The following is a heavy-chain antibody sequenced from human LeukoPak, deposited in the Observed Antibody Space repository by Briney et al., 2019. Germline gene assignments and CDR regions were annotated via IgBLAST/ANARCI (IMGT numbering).Heavy chain of an antibody. CDR3: AKVPCGGDCYPEEYYFDY. D-gene: IGHD2-21*02. CDR1: GFTFDDYA. Sequence: GGSLRLSCAASGFTFDDYAMHWVRQAPGKGLEWVSLISGGGGSTYYADSVKGRFTISRDNSKNSLYLQMNSLRTEDTALYYCAKVPCGGDCYPEEYYFDYWGQGTLVTVSS. V-gene: IGHV3-43*02. J-gene: IGHJ4*02. CDR2: ISGGGGST.